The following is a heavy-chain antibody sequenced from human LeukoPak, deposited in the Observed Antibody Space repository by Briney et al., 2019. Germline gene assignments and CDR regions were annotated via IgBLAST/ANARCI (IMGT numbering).Heavy chain of an antibody. D-gene: IGHD6-19*01. J-gene: IGHJ4*02. CDR1: GYTVTSYA. V-gene: IGHV7-4-1*02. CDR3: ASSSSGWPDYYFDY. CDR2: INTNTGNP. Sequence: ASVKVSCTASGYTVTSYAMNWVRQAPGQGLEWMGWINTNTGNPTYAQGFTGRFVFSLDTSVSTAYLQISSLKAEDTAVYYCASSSSGWPDYYFDYWGQGTLVTVSS.